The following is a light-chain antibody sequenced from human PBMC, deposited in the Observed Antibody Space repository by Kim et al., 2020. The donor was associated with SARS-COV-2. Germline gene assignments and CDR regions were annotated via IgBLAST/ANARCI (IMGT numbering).Light chain of an antibody. Sequence: ESVGDSVTITCRASQGINNYLAWYQQKSGKAPKLLIYAASILESGVPSRFSGSGSGTDFTLTINSLQPEDFATYYCQQLNSYPLIFGGGTKVDIK. CDR1: QGINNY. CDR3: QQLNSYPLI. CDR2: AAS. V-gene: IGKV1-9*01. J-gene: IGKJ4*01.